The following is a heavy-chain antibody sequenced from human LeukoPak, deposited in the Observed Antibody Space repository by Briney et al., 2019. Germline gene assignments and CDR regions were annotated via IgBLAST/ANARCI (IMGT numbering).Heavy chain of an antibody. Sequence: PSETLSLTCAVYGGSFSGYYWSWIRQPPGKGLEWIGEINHSGSTNYNPSLKSRVTISVDTSKNQFSLKLSSVTAADTAVYYCARGLRYPSRMDVWGKGTTVTVPS. J-gene: IGHJ6*04. CDR3: ARGLRYPSRMDV. CDR1: GGSFSGYY. V-gene: IGHV4-34*01. CDR2: INHSGST. D-gene: IGHD3-9*01.